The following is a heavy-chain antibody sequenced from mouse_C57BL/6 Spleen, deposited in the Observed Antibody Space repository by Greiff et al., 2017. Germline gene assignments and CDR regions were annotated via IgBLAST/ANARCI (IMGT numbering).Heavy chain of an antibody. CDR2: INYDGSST. V-gene: IGHV5-16*01. CDR1: GFTFSDYY. J-gene: IGHJ4*01. CDR3: ARDQIYCGNYEAMDD. Sequence: EVQLVESEGGLVQPGSSMKLSCTASGFTFSDYYMAWVRQVPEKGLEWVANINYDGSSTYYLDSLKSRFIISRDNAKNILYLQMSRLKSEDTATYYCARDQIYCGNYEAMDDWGQGTSVTVSS. D-gene: IGHD2-1*01.